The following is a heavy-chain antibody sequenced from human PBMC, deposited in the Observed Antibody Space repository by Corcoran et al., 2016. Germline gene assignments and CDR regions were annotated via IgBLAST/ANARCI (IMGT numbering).Heavy chain of an antibody. CDR2: IWYDGSKK. V-gene: IGHV3-33*01. J-gene: IGHJ6*02. CDR1: GFTFSSYG. D-gene: IGHD3-3*01. CDR3: AGDGRAAPDFRDYGMDV. Sequence: QVQLEESGGGVVQTGRSLRLSCAASGFTFSSYGMHWVRQAPGKGLEWVAVIWYDGSKKYYADSVKGRFTISRDNSKNTLDLQMNSQRAEDTAVYYWAGDGRAAPDFRDYGMDVWGQGTTVTISS.